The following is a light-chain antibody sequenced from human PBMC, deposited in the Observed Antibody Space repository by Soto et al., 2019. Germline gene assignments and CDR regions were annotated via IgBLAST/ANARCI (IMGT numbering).Light chain of an antibody. CDR3: TSFSSSTSLYV. CDR2: QVT. Sequence: QSALTQPASVSGSLGQSITISCTGTTRDIAGYNYISWYQQLPGKAPKLMIYQVTIRPSGISNRFSGSKSSNTASLTISGLQAEDEADYYCTSFSSSTSLYVFGTGTKLTVL. J-gene: IGLJ1*01. V-gene: IGLV2-14*01. CDR1: TRDIAGYNY.